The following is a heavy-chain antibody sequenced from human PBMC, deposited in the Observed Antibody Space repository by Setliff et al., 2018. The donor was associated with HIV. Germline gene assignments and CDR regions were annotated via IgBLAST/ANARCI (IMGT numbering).Heavy chain of an antibody. D-gene: IGHD2-15*01. CDR2: INHRGIT. CDR3: ARNPCSGGSCPDAFDI. V-gene: IGHV4-38-2*01. CDR1: GYSISGDYY. Sequence: PSETLSLTCFVSGYSISGDYYWGWIRQPPGKGLEWIGSINHRGITYYNPSLKSRVTISVDTSNNQFSLKLSSVTAADTAVYYCARNPCSGGSCPDAFDIWGQGTMVTISS. J-gene: IGHJ3*02.